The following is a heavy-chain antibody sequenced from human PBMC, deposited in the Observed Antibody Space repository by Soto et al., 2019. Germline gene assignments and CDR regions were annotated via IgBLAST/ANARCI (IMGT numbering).Heavy chain of an antibody. D-gene: IGHD2-2*01. Sequence: QVQLVQSGAEVKKPGASVKVSCKASGYTFTRHDINWMRQTTGQGLEWMGWMNPNSGHTNSAQKFQGRVTMTRDTSINTAYMELTNLRSEDTAIYYCASDMSTNWGQGTLVTFSS. CDR3: ASDMSTN. J-gene: IGHJ4*02. V-gene: IGHV1-8*01. CDR1: GYTFTRHD. CDR2: MNPNSGHT.